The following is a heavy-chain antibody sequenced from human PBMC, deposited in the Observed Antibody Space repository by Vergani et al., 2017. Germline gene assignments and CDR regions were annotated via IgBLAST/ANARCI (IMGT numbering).Heavy chain of an antibody. D-gene: IGHD6-13*01. CDR2: ISSSSSYT. CDR1: GFTFSDYY. V-gene: IGHV3-11*05. J-gene: IGHJ5*02. Sequence: QVQLVESGGGLVKPGGSLRLSCAASGFTFSDYYMSWIRQAPGKGLEWVSYISSSSSYTNYADSVKGRFTISRDNAKNSLYLQMNSLRAEDTAVCYCAAQQLVEDWFDPWGQGTLVTVSS. CDR3: AAQQLVEDWFDP.